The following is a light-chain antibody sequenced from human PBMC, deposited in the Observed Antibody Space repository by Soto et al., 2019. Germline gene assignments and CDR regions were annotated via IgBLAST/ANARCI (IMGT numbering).Light chain of an antibody. J-gene: IGKJ5*01. CDR1: HAISNY. CDR3: QRYNSAPLA. Sequence: DIQINQYPSSLSTSIGDRVTITCRASHAISNYLAWYQQKPKKVPKLLIYAASTLQSGVPSRFSGIGSGTDFTLTISSLQPEDVATYYCQRYNSAPLAFGQGTRLEIK. CDR2: AAS. V-gene: IGKV1-27*01.